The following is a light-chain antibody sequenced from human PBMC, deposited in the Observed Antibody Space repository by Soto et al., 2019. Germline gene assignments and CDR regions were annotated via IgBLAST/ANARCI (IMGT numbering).Light chain of an antibody. CDR2: GAS. CDR3: QQYNNWPLS. Sequence: EIVMTQSPPTLSVSPGERATLSCRASQSVSSNLAWYQQKPGQAPRLLIYGASTRATGIPASFSGSGSGTEFTLTISSLQSEDVSVYYCQQYNNWPLSFGGGTKVEIK. V-gene: IGKV3-15*01. J-gene: IGKJ4*01. CDR1: QSVSSN.